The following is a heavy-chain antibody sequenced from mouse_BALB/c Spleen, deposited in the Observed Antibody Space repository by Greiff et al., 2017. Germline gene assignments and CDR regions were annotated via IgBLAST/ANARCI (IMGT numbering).Heavy chain of an antibody. D-gene: IGHD2-3*01. Sequence: VQLQQSGPGLVQPSQSLSITCTVSGFSLTSYGVHWVRQSPGKGLEWLGVIWSGGSTDYNAAFISRLSISKDNSKSQVFFKMNSLQANDTAIYYCLYDGYYQGYFDYWGQGTTLTVSS. CDR3: LYDGYYQGYFDY. J-gene: IGHJ2*01. CDR1: GFSLTSYG. V-gene: IGHV2-2*02. CDR2: IWSGGST.